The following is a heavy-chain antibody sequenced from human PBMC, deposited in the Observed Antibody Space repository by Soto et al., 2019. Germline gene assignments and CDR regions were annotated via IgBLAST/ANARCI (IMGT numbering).Heavy chain of an antibody. CDR1: GFTFVAYS. J-gene: IGHJ4*02. D-gene: IGHD1-1*01. CDR3: ATSNGNDWKHYFFDY. V-gene: IGHV3-23*01. CDR2: ISGSGYST. Sequence: EVQLSESGGDLVQPGGSLRLSCAASGFTFVAYSLSWVRLAPGKGLEWVSGISGSGYSTYYGDSVSGRFTISRDNSWSTLFLQMDSLRAEDTAVSYCATSNGNDWKHYFFDYWGQGTLVTVSP.